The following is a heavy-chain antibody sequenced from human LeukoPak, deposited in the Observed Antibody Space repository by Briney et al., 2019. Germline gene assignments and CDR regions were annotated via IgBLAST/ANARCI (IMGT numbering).Heavy chain of an antibody. Sequence: SETLSLTCTVSGGSISSSSYYRGWIRQPPGKGLEWIGSIYYSGSTYYNPSLKSRVTISVDTSKNQFSLKLSSVTAADTAVYYCARGNRDYGEGYFDYWGQGTLVTVSS. CDR1: GGSISSSSYY. J-gene: IGHJ4*02. D-gene: IGHD4-17*01. CDR3: ARGNRDYGEGYFDY. CDR2: IYYSGST. V-gene: IGHV4-39*07.